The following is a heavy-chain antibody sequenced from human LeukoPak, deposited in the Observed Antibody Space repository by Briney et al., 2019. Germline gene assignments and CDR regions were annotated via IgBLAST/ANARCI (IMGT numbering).Heavy chain of an antibody. V-gene: IGHV4-34*01. CDR1: GGSFSGYY. Sequence: SETLSLTCAVYGGSFSGYYWSWIRQPPGKGLEWIGEINHSGSTNYNPSLKSRVTISVDTSKNQFSLKLSSVTAADTAVYYCARGQGYYGSGSSSYDAFDIWGQGTMVTVSS. CDR3: ARGQGYYGSGSSSYDAFDI. CDR2: INHSGST. J-gene: IGHJ3*02. D-gene: IGHD3-10*01.